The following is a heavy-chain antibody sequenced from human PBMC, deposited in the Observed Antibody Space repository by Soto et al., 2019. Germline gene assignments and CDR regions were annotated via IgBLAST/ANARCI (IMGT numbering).Heavy chain of an antibody. CDR1: GGSISSYY. V-gene: IGHV4-59*01. CDR3: ARIVATYYYYYMDV. Sequence: SETLSLTCTVSGGSISSYYWSWIRQPPGKGLEWIGYIYYSGSTNYNPSLKSRVTISVDTSKNQFSLKLGSVTAADTAVYYCARIVATYYYYYMDVWGKGTTVTVSS. CDR2: IYYSGST. D-gene: IGHD5-12*01. J-gene: IGHJ6*03.